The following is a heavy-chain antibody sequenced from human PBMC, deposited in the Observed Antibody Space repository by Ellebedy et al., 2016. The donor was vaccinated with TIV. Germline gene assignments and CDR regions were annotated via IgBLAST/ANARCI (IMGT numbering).Heavy chain of an antibody. CDR1: GFTFSSYW. CDR2: IKTKAEGGTT. J-gene: IGHJ4*02. CDR3: LTQRGDY. Sequence: GESLKISCAASGFTFSSYWMNWVRQAPGKGLEWVGRIKTKAEGGTTDYAAPVKGRFTISRDDSKNTLYLQMNSLKTEDTAVYYCLTQRGDYWGQGTLVTVSS. D-gene: IGHD3-10*01. V-gene: IGHV3-15*05.